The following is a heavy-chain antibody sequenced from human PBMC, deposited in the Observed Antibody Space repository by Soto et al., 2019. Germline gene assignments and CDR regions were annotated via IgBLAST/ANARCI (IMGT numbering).Heavy chain of an antibody. J-gene: IGHJ6*03. D-gene: IGHD3-3*01. V-gene: IGHV4-59*08. Sequence: SETLYLTCPVSGGYISSYDWSWLRQPPGKGLEWIGYIYYSGSTNYNPSLKSRVTISVDTSKNQFSLKLSSVTAADTAVYYCARLAYYDSYYYMDVWGKGTTVTVS. CDR2: IYYSGST. CDR1: GGYISSYD. CDR3: ARLAYYDSYYYMDV.